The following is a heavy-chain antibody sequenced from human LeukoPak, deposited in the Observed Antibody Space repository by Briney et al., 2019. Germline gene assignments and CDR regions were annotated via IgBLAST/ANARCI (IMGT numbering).Heavy chain of an antibody. CDR3: ARGLRRRWLQYWYFDL. CDR2: IFASGST. D-gene: IGHD5-24*01. CDR1: GASISSGSYY. J-gene: IGHJ2*01. V-gene: IGHV4-61*02. Sequence: SETLSLTCTVSGASISSGSYYWNWIRQPAGKGLEWIGRIFASGSTNYNPSLKSRVTISLDTSKNQLSLKLSSVTAADTAVYYCARGLRRRWLQYWYFDLWGRGTLVTVSS.